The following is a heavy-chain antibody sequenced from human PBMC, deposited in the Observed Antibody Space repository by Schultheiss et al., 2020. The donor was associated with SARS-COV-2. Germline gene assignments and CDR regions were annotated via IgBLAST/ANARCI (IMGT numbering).Heavy chain of an antibody. V-gene: IGHV3-66*04. CDR2: LYSDGTT. J-gene: IGHJ6*02. CDR3: AKPLSEGYSSPRGAYYYYGMDV. Sequence: GGSLRLSCAASGFSVSSNYLGWVRQAPGKGLEWVSVLYSDGTTYYPDSLKGRFTISRDNSKNTLYLQMNSLRAEDTAVYYCAKPLSEGYSSPRGAYYYYGMDVWGQGTTVTVSS. D-gene: IGHD6-13*01. CDR1: GFSVSSNY.